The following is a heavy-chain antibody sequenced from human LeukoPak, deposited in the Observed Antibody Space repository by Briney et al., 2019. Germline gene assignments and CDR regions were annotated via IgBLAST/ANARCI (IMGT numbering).Heavy chain of an antibody. Sequence: SETLSPTCTVSGGSISSYYWSWIRQPAGKGLEWIGRIYTSGSTNYNPSLKSRVTMSVDTSKNQFSLKLSSVTAADTAVYYCARDLTDYDSSGYDYWGQGTLVTVSS. J-gene: IGHJ4*02. CDR1: GGSISSYY. CDR2: IYTSGST. CDR3: ARDLTDYDSSGYDY. D-gene: IGHD3-22*01. V-gene: IGHV4-4*07.